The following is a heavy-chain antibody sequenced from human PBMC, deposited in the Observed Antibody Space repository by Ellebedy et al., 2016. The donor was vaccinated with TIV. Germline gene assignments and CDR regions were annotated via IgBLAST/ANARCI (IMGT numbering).Heavy chain of an antibody. CDR1: GGSISSGGYY. V-gene: IGHV4-31*03. CDR2: IYYSGST. CDR3: ARGSSGVAGY. Sequence: SETLSLXCTVSGGSISSGGYYWSWIRQHPGKGLEWIGYIYYSGSTYYNPFLKSRVTISVDTSKNQFSLKLSSVTAADTAVYYCARGSSGVAGYWGQGTLVTVSS. D-gene: IGHD6-19*01. J-gene: IGHJ4*02.